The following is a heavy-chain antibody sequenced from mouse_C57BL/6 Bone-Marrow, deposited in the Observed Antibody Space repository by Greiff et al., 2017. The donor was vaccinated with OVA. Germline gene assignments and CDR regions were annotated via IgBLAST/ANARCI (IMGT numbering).Heavy chain of an antibody. V-gene: IGHV14-1*01. Sequence: EVQVVESGAELVRPGASVKLSCTASGFTINDYYMHWVKQMPEQGLEWIGRIDPEDGDTDYAPKFQGKATMTADTSSNTAYLQLSSLTSEDTAVYYCTPLDALRRMGNFDYWGQGTTVTVSS. CDR3: TPLDALRRMGNFDY. CDR1: GFTINDYY. J-gene: IGHJ2*01. D-gene: IGHD2-12*01. CDR2: IDPEDGDT.